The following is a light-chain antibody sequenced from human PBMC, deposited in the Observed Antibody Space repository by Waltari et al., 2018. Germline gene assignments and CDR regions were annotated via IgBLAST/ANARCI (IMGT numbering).Light chain of an antibody. CDR2: EAT. CDR3: CSYAGSITWV. Sequence: QSALSQPASVSGSPGQSITISCTGTNSDVGSYNYVSWYQHHPGKAPKLIIYEATTRPSGVSNRCSGSKSGNTASLTIYGLQAEDEADYYCCSYAGSITWVFGGGTKVTVL. J-gene: IGLJ3*02. CDR1: NSDVGSYNY. V-gene: IGLV2-23*01.